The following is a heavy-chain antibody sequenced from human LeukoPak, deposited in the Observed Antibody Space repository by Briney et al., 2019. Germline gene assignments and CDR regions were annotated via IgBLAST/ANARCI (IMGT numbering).Heavy chain of an antibody. CDR1: GYTFSTYD. J-gene: IGHJ6*03. CDR3: ARSRASWKHYNYYYMDV. CDR2: MNPKSGNT. D-gene: IGHD2-2*01. Sequence: ASVKVSCKAAGYTFSTYDINWVRQAPGQGLEWMGWMNPKSGNTGYAQKFQGRVTLTSDSSISTAYMELSSLRSADTAVYYCARSRASWKHYNYYYMDVWGKGTTVTVSS. V-gene: IGHV1-8*03.